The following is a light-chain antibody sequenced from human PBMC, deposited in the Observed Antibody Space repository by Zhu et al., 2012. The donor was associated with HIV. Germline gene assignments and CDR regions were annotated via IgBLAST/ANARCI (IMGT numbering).Light chain of an antibody. CDR3: QQRSNSPPLT. CDR1: QSVGDN. V-gene: IGKV3-11*01. Sequence: EIVLTQSPATLSLSPGERATLSCRASQSVGDNLAWYQQKPGQAPRLLIYDASNRATGIPARFSGSGSGTDFTLTISSLEPEDFAAYYCQQRSNSPPLTFGGGTKVEIK. CDR2: DAS. J-gene: IGKJ4*01.